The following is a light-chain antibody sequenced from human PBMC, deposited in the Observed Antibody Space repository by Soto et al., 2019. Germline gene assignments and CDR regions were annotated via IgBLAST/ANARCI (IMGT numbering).Light chain of an antibody. CDR2: GAS. Sequence: TLSVSPGERATLSCRASQSVSNYLAWYQQKPGQAPRLLIYGASTRATGIPARFSGGGSETDFTLTISSLQSEDFAVYYCQQYHNWPPLTFGGGTKVDIK. V-gene: IGKV3-15*01. J-gene: IGKJ4*01. CDR3: QQYHNWPPLT. CDR1: QSVSNY.